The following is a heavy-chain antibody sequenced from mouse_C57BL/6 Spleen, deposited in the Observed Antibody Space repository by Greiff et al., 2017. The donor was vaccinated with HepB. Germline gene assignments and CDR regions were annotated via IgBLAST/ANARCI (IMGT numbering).Heavy chain of an antibody. J-gene: IGHJ2*01. Sequence: QVHVKQSGAELAKPGASVKLSCKASGYTFTSYWMHWVKQRPGQGLEWIGYINPSSGYTKYNQKFKDKATLTADKSSSTAYMQLSSLTYEDSAVYYCARRPNWDAFDYWGQGTTLTVSS. D-gene: IGHD4-1*02. CDR2: INPSSGYT. CDR3: ARRPNWDAFDY. CDR1: GYTFTSYW. V-gene: IGHV1-7*01.